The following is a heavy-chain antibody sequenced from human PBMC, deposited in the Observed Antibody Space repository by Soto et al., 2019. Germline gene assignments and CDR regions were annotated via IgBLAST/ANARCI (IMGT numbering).Heavy chain of an antibody. J-gene: IGHJ4*02. CDR2: IYSGGST. V-gene: IGHV3-66*01. CDR3: ARESSSWYPAVDY. Sequence: GGSLRLSCAASGFTVSSNYMSWVRQAPGKGLEWVSVIYSGGSTYYADSVKGRFTISRDNSKNTLYLQMNSLRADDTAVYYCARESSSWYPAVDYWGQGTLVTVSS. CDR1: GFTVSSNY. D-gene: IGHD6-13*01.